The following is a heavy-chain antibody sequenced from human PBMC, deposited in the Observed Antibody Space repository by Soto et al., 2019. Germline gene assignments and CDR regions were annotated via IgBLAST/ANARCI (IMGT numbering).Heavy chain of an antibody. V-gene: IGHV4-59*08. CDR3: ARGGWRHIDY. D-gene: IGHD3-3*01. J-gene: IGHJ4*02. CDR1: GGSISTYY. CDR2: IYYSGST. Sequence: QVQLQESGPGLAKPSETLSLTCTVSGGSISTYYWSWIRQPPGKGLEWIGYIYYSGSTNYNPSLKRRVHIPVDTSKNQFSLKLSSVTAADTAVYYCARGGWRHIDYWGQGTLVTVSS.